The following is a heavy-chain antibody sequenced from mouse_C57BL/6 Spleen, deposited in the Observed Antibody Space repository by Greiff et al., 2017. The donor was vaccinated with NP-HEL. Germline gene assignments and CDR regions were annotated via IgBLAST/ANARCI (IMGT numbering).Heavy chain of an antibody. CDR1: GFSLTSYG. V-gene: IGHV2-2*01. CDR2: IWSGGST. J-gene: IGHJ4*01. Sequence: VQLVESGPGLVQPSQSLSITCTVSGFSLTSYGVHWVRQSPGKGLEWLGVIWSGGSTDYNAAFISRLSISKDNSKSQVFFKMNSLQADDTAIYYCARRVRDYDRYAMDYWGQGTSVTVSS. CDR3: ARRVRDYDRYAMDY. D-gene: IGHD2-4*01.